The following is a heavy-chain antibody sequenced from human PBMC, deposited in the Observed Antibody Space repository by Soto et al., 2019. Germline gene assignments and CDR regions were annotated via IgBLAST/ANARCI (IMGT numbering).Heavy chain of an antibody. D-gene: IGHD3-16*02. CDR1: GFNFISYG. CDR3: ANDLNVIMFGGIIESPGYIEH. Sequence: QVQLVESGGGVVQPGASLRLSCVAFGFNFISYGMHWVRQAPGKGLEWVAVISYDGSNKKYADSVRGRFTISRDNSKNTLYLQIDSLRPEDTAVYYCANDLNVIMFGGIIESPGYIEHWGHGTLVTVSS. J-gene: IGHJ4*01. CDR2: ISYDGSNK. V-gene: IGHV3-30*18.